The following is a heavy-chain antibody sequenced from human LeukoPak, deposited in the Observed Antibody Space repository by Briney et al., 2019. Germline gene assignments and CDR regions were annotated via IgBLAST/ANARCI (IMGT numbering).Heavy chain of an antibody. D-gene: IGHD3-22*01. CDR3: ARGPDPDSSGYYPFDY. CDR2: IYYSGST. J-gene: IGHJ4*02. Sequence: PSETLSLTCTVSGGSISSGGYYWSWIRQHPGKGLEWIGYIYYSGSTYYSPSLKSRVTISVDTSKNQFSLKLSSVTAADTAVYYCARGPDPDSSGYYPFDYWGQGTLVTVSS. CDR1: GGSISSGGYY. V-gene: IGHV4-31*03.